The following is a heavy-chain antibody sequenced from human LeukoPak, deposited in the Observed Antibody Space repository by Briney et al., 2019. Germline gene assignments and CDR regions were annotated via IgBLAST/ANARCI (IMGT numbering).Heavy chain of an antibody. V-gene: IGHV4-4*07. Sequence: SETLSLTCSVSGDSISSFYWSWIRQPAGKGLEWIGHIYTSGSTNDNPSLKSRVTMSVDTSKNQFSLKLSSVTAADTAVYYCARDVVAALGSFDYWGQGTLVTVSS. CDR1: GDSISSFY. D-gene: IGHD2-2*01. CDR2: IYTSGST. CDR3: ARDVVAALGSFDY. J-gene: IGHJ4*02.